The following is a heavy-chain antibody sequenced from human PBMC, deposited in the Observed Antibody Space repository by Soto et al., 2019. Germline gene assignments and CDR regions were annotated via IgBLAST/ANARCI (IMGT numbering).Heavy chain of an antibody. CDR1: GFTFSSYS. D-gene: IGHD3-3*01. Sequence: GESLKISCAASGFTFSSYSMNWVRQAPGKRLEWVSYISSSSSTIYYADSVKGRFTISRDNAKNSLYLQMNSLRAEDTAVYYCARAIEYSDLRFGDGAFDIWGQGTMVTVSS. V-gene: IGHV3-48*01. CDR2: ISSSSSTI. CDR3: ARAIEYSDLRFGDGAFDI. J-gene: IGHJ3*02.